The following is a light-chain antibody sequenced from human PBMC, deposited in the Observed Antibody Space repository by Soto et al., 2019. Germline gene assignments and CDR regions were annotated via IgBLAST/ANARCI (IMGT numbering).Light chain of an antibody. Sequence: EIVMTQSPATLSLSPGERVTLSCRASQSVSTRLAWYQQKPGQAPRLLIYGASTRATGIPARFSGSGSGTEFTLTISSLKSEDFEVYYCQQYNNWPPTFGQGTRLEI. J-gene: IGKJ5*01. V-gene: IGKV3-15*01. CDR2: GAS. CDR3: QQYNNWPPT. CDR1: QSVSTR.